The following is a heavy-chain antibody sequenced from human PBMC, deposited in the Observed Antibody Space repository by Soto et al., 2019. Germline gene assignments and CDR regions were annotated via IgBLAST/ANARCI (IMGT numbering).Heavy chain of an antibody. D-gene: IGHD6-19*01. V-gene: IGHV3-33*01. CDR1: GLTFSNYG. CDR3: ATAGGDPEAGTDYFHY. J-gene: IGHJ4*02. Sequence: QVQLVESGGGVVQPGTSLRLSCAASGLTFSNYGMHWVRQAPGKGLEWVAVIWYDGSKKKYADAVKGRFTISKDNSKNTLYLEMNSLRVEDTAVYYCATAGGDPEAGTDYFHYWGQGTLVTVSP. CDR2: IWYDGSKK.